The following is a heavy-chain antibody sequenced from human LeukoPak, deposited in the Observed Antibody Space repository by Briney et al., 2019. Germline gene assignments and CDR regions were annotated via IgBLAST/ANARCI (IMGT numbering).Heavy chain of an antibody. CDR1: GFTFSSYG. J-gene: IGHJ4*02. Sequence: PGSSLILSCAASGFTFSSYGMHWGRPAPGKGLEGVAVIWYDGSNKYYADSVKGRFTISRDNSKNTLYLQMNSLRAEDTAVYYCARDPIAAVRFDYWGQGTLVTVSS. D-gene: IGHD6-13*01. CDR2: IWYDGSNK. V-gene: IGHV3-33*01. CDR3: ARDPIAAVRFDY.